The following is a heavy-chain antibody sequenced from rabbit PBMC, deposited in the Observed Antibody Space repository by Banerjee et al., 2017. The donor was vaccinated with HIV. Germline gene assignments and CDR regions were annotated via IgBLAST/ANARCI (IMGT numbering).Heavy chain of an antibody. CDR3: ARDQGYGSSSGYYTYLYL. CDR1: GIDFSSNG. D-gene: IGHD1-1*01. Sequence: QEQLVESGGGLVTLGGSLKLSCKASGIDFSSNGISWVRQAPGKGLEWIGTIDAGSRGSTWYASWAKGRFTISKTSSTTVTLQMTSLTVADTATYFCARDQGYGSSSGYYTYLYLWGPGTLVTVS. J-gene: IGHJ4*01. V-gene: IGHV1S45*01. CDR2: IDAGSRGST.